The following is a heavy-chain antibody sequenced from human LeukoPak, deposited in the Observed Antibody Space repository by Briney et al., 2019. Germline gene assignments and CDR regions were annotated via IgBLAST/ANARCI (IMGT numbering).Heavy chain of an antibody. D-gene: IGHD1-26*01. Sequence: PSETLSLTCSVSNGSISNYYWSWIRQAPGKGLEWIGYVYHSGTANYNPSLKRRVTISADTSKNHFYLRLRSVSAADTAVYYCARHGGTLGYFDSWGQGTLVTVSS. CDR3: ARHGGTLGYFDS. CDR2: VYHSGTA. J-gene: IGHJ4*02. CDR1: NGSISNYY. V-gene: IGHV4-59*08.